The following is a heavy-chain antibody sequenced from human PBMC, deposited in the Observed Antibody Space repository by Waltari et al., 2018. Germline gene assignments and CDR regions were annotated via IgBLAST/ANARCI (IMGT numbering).Heavy chain of an antibody. CDR3: ATTYCSSSCEDY. V-gene: IGHV4-34*01. Sequence: QVQLQQWGAGLLKPSETLSLTCAAYGGSFSGHYWSWIRQPPGKGLEWIGEINHSGSTNYNPSLKSRVTISVDTSKNQFSLKLSSVTAADTAVYYCATTYCSSSCEDYWGQGTLVTVSS. J-gene: IGHJ4*02. CDR1: GGSFSGHY. D-gene: IGHD6-6*01. CDR2: INHSGST.